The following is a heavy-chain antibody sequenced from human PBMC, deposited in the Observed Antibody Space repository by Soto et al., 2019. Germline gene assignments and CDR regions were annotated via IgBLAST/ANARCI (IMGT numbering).Heavy chain of an antibody. D-gene: IGHD4-17*01. CDR3: ARHYGDYNGGY. Sequence: QVQLVQSGAEVKKPGSSVKVSCKASGGTFSSYTINWVRQAPGQGLEWMGRIIPILGIANYAQKFQGRVTITADKSTSTAYMELSSLRSEDTAVYYCARHYGDYNGGYWGHGTLVTVSS. V-gene: IGHV1-69*02. CDR1: GGTFSSYT. J-gene: IGHJ4*01. CDR2: IIPILGIA.